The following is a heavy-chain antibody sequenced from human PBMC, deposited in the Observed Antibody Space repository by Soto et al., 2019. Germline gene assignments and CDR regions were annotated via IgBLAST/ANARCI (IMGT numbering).Heavy chain of an antibody. CDR3: ARAEEAYDSSGSEYFQH. J-gene: IGHJ1*01. CDR1: GYSFTSYW. V-gene: IGHV5-51*01. CDR2: IYPGDSDT. Sequence: GESLKISCKGSGYSFTSYWIGWVRQMPGKGLEWMGIIYPGDSDTRYSPSFQGQVTISADKSISTAYLQWSSLKASDTATYYCARAEEAYDSSGSEYFQHWGQGTLVTVSS. D-gene: IGHD3-22*01.